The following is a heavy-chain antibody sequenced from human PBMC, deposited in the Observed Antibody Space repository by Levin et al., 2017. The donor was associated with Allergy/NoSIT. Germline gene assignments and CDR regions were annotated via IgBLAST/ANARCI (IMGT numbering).Heavy chain of an antibody. V-gene: IGHV3-30-3*01. J-gene: IGHJ4*02. CDR3: ARDLGDIVAYY. D-gene: IGHD5-12*01. CDR1: GFTFSSYA. CDR2: ISYDGSNK. Sequence: PGGSLRLSCAASGFTFSSYAMHWVRQAPGKGLEWVAVISYDGSNKYYADSVKGRFTISRDNSKNTLYLQMNSLRAEDTAVYYCARDLGDIVAYYWGQGTLVTVSS.